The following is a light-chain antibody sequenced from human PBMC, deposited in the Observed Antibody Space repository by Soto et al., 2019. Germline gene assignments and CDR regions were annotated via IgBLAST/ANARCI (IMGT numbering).Light chain of an antibody. J-gene: IGLJ1*01. CDR1: SSDVGGYNY. CDR2: EVS. Sequence: QSALTQPASVSGSPGQSITISCTGTSSDVGGYNYVSWYQQHPGKGPKLMIYEVSNRPSGVSNRFSGSTSGNTATLTISGLQAEDEADYYCSSYTSTTTRVFGTGTKVTVL. CDR3: SSYTSTTTRV. V-gene: IGLV2-14*03.